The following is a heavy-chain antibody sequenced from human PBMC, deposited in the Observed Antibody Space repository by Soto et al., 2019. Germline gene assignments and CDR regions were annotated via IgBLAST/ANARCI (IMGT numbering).Heavy chain of an antibody. Sequence: GGSLRHYCAASGFPFSNDWWSQVRQAPGKGLEWVGRIKSKTDGGTTDYAAPVKGRFTISRDDSKNTLYLQMNSLKTEDTAAYYCTTLPHIVATIDAFDIWGQGT. CDR1: GFPFSNDW. CDR2: IKSKTDGGTT. D-gene: IGHD5-12*01. J-gene: IGHJ3*02. CDR3: TTLPHIVATIDAFDI. V-gene: IGHV3-15*01.